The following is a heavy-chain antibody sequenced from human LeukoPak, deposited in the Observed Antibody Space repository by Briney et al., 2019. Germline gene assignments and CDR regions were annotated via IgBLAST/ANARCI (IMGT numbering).Heavy chain of an antibody. Sequence: GGSLRLSCAASGLTFSIYAMHWVRQAPGKGLEWVAVISYDGSNKYYADSVKGRFTISRDNSKNTLYLQMNSLRAEDTAVYYCAKVNMIVVVTNYFDYWGQGTLVTVSS. CDR1: GLTFSIYA. V-gene: IGHV3-30-3*01. CDR3: AKVNMIVVVTNYFDY. D-gene: IGHD3-22*01. J-gene: IGHJ4*02. CDR2: ISYDGSNK.